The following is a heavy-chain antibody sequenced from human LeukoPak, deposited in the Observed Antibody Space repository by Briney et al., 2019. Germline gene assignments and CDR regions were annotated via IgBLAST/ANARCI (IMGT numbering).Heavy chain of an antibody. V-gene: IGHV3-23*01. D-gene: IGHD3-10*02. CDR2: ITSSGGST. CDR1: GFTXNTYG. CDR3: ARDLCWGCFDD. Sequence: SLXXSXAASGFTXNTYGMTWVRQAPGKGLEWVSAITSSGGSTYYGDSVKGRFTISRDNSRNTLYLQMNSLRVDDTAVYYCARDLCWGCFDDWGQGNLVTVSS. J-gene: IGHJ4*02.